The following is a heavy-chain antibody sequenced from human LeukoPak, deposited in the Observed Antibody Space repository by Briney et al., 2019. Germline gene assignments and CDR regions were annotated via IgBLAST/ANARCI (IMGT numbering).Heavy chain of an antibody. CDR1: GFTVSSNY. CDR3: ARVGFGDSLPGY. V-gene: IGHV3-11*05. D-gene: IGHD3-10*01. CDR2: ISGSRVYT. J-gene: IGHJ4*02. Sequence: GGSLRLSCAASGFTVSSNYMSWIRQAPGKGLEWVSYISGSRVYTNYADSVKGRFTISRDNAKNSLYLQMNSLRAEDTAVYYCARVGFGDSLPGYWGQGTLVTVSS.